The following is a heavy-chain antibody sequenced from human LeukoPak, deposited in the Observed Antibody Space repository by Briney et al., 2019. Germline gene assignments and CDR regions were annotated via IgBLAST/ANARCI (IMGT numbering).Heavy chain of an antibody. CDR2: ISAYNGNT. V-gene: IGHV1-18*01. J-gene: IGHJ4*02. D-gene: IGHD3-22*01. Sequence: ASVKVSCKASGYTFTSYGISWVRQAPGQGLEWMGWISAYNGNTNYAQKLQGRVTMTTDTSTSTVYMELRSLRSDDTAVYYCARGFYDSSGYPTPSDYWGQGTLVTVSS. CDR3: ARGFYDSSGYPTPSDY. CDR1: GYTFTSYG.